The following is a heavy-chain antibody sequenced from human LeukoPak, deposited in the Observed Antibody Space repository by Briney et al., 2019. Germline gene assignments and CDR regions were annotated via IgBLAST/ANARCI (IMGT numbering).Heavy chain of an antibody. CDR1: GFTVSSNY. J-gene: IGHJ4*02. V-gene: IGHV3-66*04. CDR2: IYSGDST. D-gene: IGHD2-21*02. CDR3: VKPGLAYCGGDCYYDY. Sequence: GGSLRLSCAASGFTVSSNYMSWVRQAPGKGLEWVSVIYSGDSTYYADSVKGRFTISRDNSKNTLYLQMSSLRAEDTAVYYCVKPGLAYCGGDCYYDYWGQGTLVTVSS.